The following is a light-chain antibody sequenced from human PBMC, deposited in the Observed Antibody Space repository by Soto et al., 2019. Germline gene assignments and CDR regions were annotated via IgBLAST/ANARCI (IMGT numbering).Light chain of an antibody. Sequence: DIQMTQSPSSLSASVGDRVTITCRASQSVNTYLNWYQKRQGKAPKLLIYAATSLQSGVPPRFSGSGSGTDFNLTISGLKPEDFATYYGQQSHNTPYTFGLGTMLEVK. J-gene: IGKJ2*01. CDR2: AAT. V-gene: IGKV1-39*01. CDR3: QQSHNTPYT. CDR1: QSVNTY.